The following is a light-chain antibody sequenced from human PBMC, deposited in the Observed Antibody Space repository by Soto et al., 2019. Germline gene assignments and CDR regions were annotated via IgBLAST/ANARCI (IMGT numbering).Light chain of an antibody. CDR3: SSYTSRSTPV. CDR2: EAS. Sequence: QSSLTQPASVSGSPGQSITISCTGTSSDVGTYKYVSWYQQLPGKAPKLMIYEASNRPSGVSNRFSGSKSGNTASPTISELQAEDEADYYCSSYTSRSTPVFGGGTKVTVL. J-gene: IGLJ2*01. V-gene: IGLV2-14*01. CDR1: SSDVGTYKY.